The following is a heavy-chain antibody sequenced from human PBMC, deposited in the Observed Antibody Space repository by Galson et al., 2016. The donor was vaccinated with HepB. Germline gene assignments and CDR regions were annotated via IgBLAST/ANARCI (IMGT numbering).Heavy chain of an antibody. V-gene: IGHV3-30-3*01. CDR2: ISYDGSNK. Sequence: SLRLSCAASGFTFSIYAMHWVRQAPGKGLEWVAVISYDGSNKYYADSVKGRFTISRDNSKNTLYLQMNSLRAEDTAVYYCAKAAYCSGGICYSGWFDPWGQGTLVTVSS. CDR1: GFTFSIYA. J-gene: IGHJ5*02. D-gene: IGHD2-15*01. CDR3: AKAAYCSGGICYSGWFDP.